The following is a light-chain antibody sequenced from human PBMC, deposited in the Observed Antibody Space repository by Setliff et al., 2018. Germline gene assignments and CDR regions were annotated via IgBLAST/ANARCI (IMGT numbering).Light chain of an antibody. J-gene: IGLJ1*01. V-gene: IGLV2-14*03. CDR1: GSDVGGYDY. CDR3: SSYTSNTFV. CDR2: DVI. Sequence: QSALTQPASVSGSPGQTIILSCTGTGSDVGGYDYISWYQLHPGKVPKLMIYDVINRPSGVSDRFSGSKSGNTASLTISGLQAEDGATYYCSSYTSNTFVFAAGTKVTVL.